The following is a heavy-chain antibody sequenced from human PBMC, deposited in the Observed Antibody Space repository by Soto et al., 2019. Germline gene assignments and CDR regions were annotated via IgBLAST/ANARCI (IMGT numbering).Heavy chain of an antibody. CDR1: NYLFGAFG. Sequence: QVQLVQSGAEVKNPGASVKVSCQASNYLFGAFGISWVRQAPGQGLEWMGWITPYNGNTHYAEKFQDRVTMTADKSTTTAYMEVRRLTSDDTAVYFCARISARRNDFDVWGQGTMVNVSS. J-gene: IGHJ3*01. V-gene: IGHV1-18*01. CDR2: ITPYNGNT. CDR3: ARISARRNDFDV.